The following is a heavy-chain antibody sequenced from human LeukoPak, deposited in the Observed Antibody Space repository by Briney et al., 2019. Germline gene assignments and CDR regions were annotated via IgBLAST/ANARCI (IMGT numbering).Heavy chain of an antibody. J-gene: IGHJ4*02. D-gene: IGHD6-19*01. V-gene: IGHV3-23*01. CDR3: AKDTWYSSGWYLGYFDY. CDR2: IGDTGDT. Sequence: GGSLRLSCAASGFTFSNYGMSWVRQAPGKGLEWVSSIGDTGDTYYADSVKGRFTISRDNSKNTLYLQMNSLRAEDTAVYYCAKDTWYSSGWYLGYFDYWGQGTLVTVSS. CDR1: GFTFSNYG.